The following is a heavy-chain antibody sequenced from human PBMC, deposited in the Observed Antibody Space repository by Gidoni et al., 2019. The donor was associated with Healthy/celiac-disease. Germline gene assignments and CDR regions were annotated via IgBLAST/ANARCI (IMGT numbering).Heavy chain of an antibody. CDR2: ISYDGSNK. CDR3: ARDRGSSWYYFDY. Sequence: QVQLVEAGGCVVQPGRSLRLSCAASGLTFSSYAMHWVRLAPGKGLEWVAVISYDGSNKYYADSVKGRFTISRDNSKNTLYLQMNSLRAEDTAVYYCARDRGSSWYYFDYWGQGTLVTVSS. V-gene: IGHV3-30-3*01. D-gene: IGHD6-13*01. CDR1: GLTFSSYA. J-gene: IGHJ4*02.